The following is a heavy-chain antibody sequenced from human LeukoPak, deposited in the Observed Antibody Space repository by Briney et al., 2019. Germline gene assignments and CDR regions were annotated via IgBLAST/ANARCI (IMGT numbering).Heavy chain of an antibody. J-gene: IGHJ3*02. CDR3: AREDSSGWYHAFDI. V-gene: IGHV7-4-1*02. CDR1: GYTFTSYA. CDR2: INTNTGNP. D-gene: IGHD6-19*01. Sequence: ASVKVSCKASGYTFTSYAMSWVRQAPGQGLEWMGWINTNTGNPTYAQGFTGRFVFSLDTSVSTAYLQISSLKAEDTAVYYCAREDSSGWYHAFDIWGQGTMVTVSS.